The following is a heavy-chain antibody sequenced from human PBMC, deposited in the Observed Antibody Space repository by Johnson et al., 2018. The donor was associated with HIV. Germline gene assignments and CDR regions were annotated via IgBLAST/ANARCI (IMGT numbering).Heavy chain of an antibody. V-gene: IGHV3-66*01. CDR3: TRVSSTSWALDI. CDR2: IYSGGDT. Sequence: VQLVESGGGLVQPGGSLRLSCAASGFIVRSNYMNWVRQAPGKGLEWVSVIYSGGDTYYSDSVMGRFTISRDTSKNTLYLQMNSLRGDDTGGYYCTRVSSTSWALDIWGQGTLVTVSS. D-gene: IGHD2-15*01. J-gene: IGHJ3*02. CDR1: GFIVRSNY.